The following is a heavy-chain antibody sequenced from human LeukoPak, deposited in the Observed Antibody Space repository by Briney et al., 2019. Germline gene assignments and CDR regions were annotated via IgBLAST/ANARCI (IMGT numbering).Heavy chain of an antibody. V-gene: IGHV3-9*01. Sequence: GGSLRLSCAASGFTFDDYAMHWVRQAPGKGLEWVSGISWNSGSIGYADSVKGRFIISRDNAKKSLYLQMNSLRAEDTAVYYCARGWGARGFDYWGQGTLATVSS. CDR3: ARGWGARGFDY. CDR1: GFTFDDYA. D-gene: IGHD7-27*01. J-gene: IGHJ4*02. CDR2: ISWNSGSI.